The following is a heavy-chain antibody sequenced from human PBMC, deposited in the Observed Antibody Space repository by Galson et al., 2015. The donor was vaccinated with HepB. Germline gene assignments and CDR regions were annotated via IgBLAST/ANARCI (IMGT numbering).Heavy chain of an antibody. V-gene: IGHV3-7*03. CDR1: GFTFSSYW. CDR2: IKQDGSEK. D-gene: IGHD4-11*01. CDR3: ARVTTGHYYYYGMDV. J-gene: IGHJ6*02. Sequence: SLRLSCAASGFTFSSYWMSWVRQAPGKGLEWVANIKQDGSEKYYVDSVKGRFTISRDNAKNSLYLQMNSLRAEDTAVYYCARVTTGHYYYYGMDVWGQGTTVTVSS.